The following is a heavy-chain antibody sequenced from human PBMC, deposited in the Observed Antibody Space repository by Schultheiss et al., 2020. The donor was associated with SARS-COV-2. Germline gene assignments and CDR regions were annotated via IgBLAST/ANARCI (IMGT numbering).Heavy chain of an antibody. V-gene: IGHV4-59*12. CDR3: ARDRMDV. CDR1: GGSISSYY. CDR2: IYYSGST. J-gene: IGHJ6*02. Sequence: SETLSLTCTVSGGSISSYYWSWIRQPPGKGLEWIGSIYYSGSTYYNPSLKSRVTISVDTSKNQFSLKLSSVTAADTAVYYCARDRMDVWGQGTTVTVSS.